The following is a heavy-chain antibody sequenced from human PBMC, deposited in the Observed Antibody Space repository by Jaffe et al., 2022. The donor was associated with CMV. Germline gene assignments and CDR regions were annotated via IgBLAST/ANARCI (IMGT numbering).Heavy chain of an antibody. V-gene: IGHV3-23*01. CDR1: GFTFSDYA. CDR3: AKVGSFYSDYDY. CDR2: IGASASNT. J-gene: IGHJ4*02. D-gene: IGHD4-17*01. Sequence: EVQLLESGGGLVQPGGSLRLSCAASGFTFSDYAMNWVRQAPGKGLEWVSSIGASASNTYYADSVKGRFTISRYNSKNTLYLQMNSLRAEDTAIYYCAKVGSFYSDYDYWGQGTLVTVSS.